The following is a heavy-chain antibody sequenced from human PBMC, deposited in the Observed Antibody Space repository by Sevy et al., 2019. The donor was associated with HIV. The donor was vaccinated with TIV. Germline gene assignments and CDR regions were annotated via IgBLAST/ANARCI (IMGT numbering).Heavy chain of an antibody. CDR1: GFTFSSFA. V-gene: IGHV3-30*18. CDR2: ISYDGDNK. D-gene: IGHD6-6*01. Sequence: GGSLRLSCAASGFTFSSFAMHWVRQAPGKGLEWVAVISYDGDNKYYADSVKGRFTISRDNSKNTLNLQMNSLRAEDTAVYYCAKAYSSSSGIKYGMDVWGQGTTVTVSS. J-gene: IGHJ6*02. CDR3: AKAYSSSSGIKYGMDV.